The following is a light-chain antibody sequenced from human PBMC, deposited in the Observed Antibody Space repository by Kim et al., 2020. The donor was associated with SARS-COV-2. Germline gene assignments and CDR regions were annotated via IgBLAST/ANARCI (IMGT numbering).Light chain of an antibody. V-gene: IGKV2-28*01. J-gene: IGKJ1*01. CDR3: MQALQTPT. CDR2: LGS. CDR1: QSLLHSNGYNY. Sequence: DIVMTQSPLSLPVTPGEPASISCRSSQSLLHSNGYNYLDWYLQKPGQSPQLLIYLGSNRASGVPDRFSGSGSGTDFTLKISRVEAEHVGVYYFMQALQTPTFGQGTKVDIK.